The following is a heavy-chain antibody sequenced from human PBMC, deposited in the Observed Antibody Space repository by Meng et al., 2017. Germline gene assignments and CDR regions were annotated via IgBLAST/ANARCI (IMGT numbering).Heavy chain of an antibody. V-gene: IGHV3-30*04. D-gene: IGHD1-26*01. Sequence: GESLKISCAASGFTFSSYAMHWVRQAPGKGLEWVAVISYDGSNKYYADSVKGRFTISRDNSKNTLYLQMNSLRVDDTAVYYCARDQHLSVGTWYYGLDVWGQGTTVIVSS. J-gene: IGHJ6*02. CDR3: ARDQHLSVGTWYYGLDV. CDR1: GFTFSSYA. CDR2: ISYDGSNK.